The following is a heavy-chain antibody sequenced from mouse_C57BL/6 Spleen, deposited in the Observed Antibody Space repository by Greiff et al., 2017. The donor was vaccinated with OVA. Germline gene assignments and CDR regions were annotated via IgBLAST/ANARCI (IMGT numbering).Heavy chain of an antibody. CDR3: ARYSDYYGSSYYFDY. CDR1: GYTFTDYN. J-gene: IGHJ2*01. CDR2: INPNNGGT. D-gene: IGHD1-1*01. Sequence: VQLQQSGPELVKPGASVKIPCKASGYTFTDYNIDWVKQSHGKSLEWIGDINPNNGGTIYNQKFKGKATLTVDKSSSTAYMELRSLTSEDTAVYYCARYSDYYGSSYYFDYWGQGTTLTVSS. V-gene: IGHV1-18*01.